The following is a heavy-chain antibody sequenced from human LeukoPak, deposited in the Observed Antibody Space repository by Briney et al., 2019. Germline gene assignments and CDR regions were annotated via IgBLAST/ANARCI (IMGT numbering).Heavy chain of an antibody. CDR3: AKGGSGPVFGDCSGGSCYFDY. D-gene: IGHD2-15*01. V-gene: IGHV3-23*01. CDR1: GFTFSSYA. J-gene: IGHJ4*02. Sequence: QPGRSLRLSCAASGFTFSSYATSWVRQAPGKGLEWVSAISGSGGSTYYADSVKGRFTISRDNSKNTLYLQMNSLRAEDTAVYYCAKGGSGPVFGDCSGGSCYFDYWGQGTLVTVSS. CDR2: ISGSGGST.